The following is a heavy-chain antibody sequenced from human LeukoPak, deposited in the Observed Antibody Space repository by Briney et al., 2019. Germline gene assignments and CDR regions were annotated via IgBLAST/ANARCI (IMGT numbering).Heavy chain of an antibody. Sequence: GKSLKISCKGSGYSFTSNWIGWVRQMPGKGLEWMGIIHPGDSDTRYSPSFQGQVTISADKSVSTAYLQWSSLKASDTAMYYCARQGPIQLDSWGQGTLVTVSS. CDR2: IHPGDSDT. D-gene: IGHD5-18*01. CDR1: GYSFTSNW. J-gene: IGHJ4*02. CDR3: ARQGPIQLDS. V-gene: IGHV5-51*01.